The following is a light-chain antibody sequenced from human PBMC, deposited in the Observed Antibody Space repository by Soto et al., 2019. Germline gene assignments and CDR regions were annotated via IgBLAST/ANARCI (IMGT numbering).Light chain of an antibody. CDR3: QQYGRSPWT. Sequence: ESVLTQSPGTLSLSPGERVTLSCRASQSVSSNLAWYQQKPGQAPRLLIYGASTRATGIPARFSGSGSGTEFTLTISRLEPEDFAVYYCQQYGRSPWTFGQGTKVDIK. J-gene: IGKJ1*01. CDR1: QSVSSN. CDR2: GAS. V-gene: IGKV3-20*01.